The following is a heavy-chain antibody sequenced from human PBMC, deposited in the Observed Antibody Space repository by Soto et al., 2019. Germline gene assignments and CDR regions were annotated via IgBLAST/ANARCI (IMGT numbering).Heavy chain of an antibody. CDR2: IRVDNGKT. D-gene: IGHD3-10*01. CDR1: GYTFTNYG. Sequence: QVQLVQSGGEVKKPGASVKVSCKASGYTFTNYGISWVRQAPGQGLEWMGWIRVDNGKTNYAQRLQGRVTMTRDTSANTAYLEMRSLRSDDTAVYYCARDWSGTGSYSYHNYYYLDVWGKGTTVTVSS. J-gene: IGHJ6*03. CDR3: ARDWSGTGSYSYHNYYYLDV. V-gene: IGHV1-18*01.